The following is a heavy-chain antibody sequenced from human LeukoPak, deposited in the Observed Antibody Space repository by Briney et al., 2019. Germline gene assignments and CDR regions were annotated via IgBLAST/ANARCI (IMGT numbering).Heavy chain of an antibody. Sequence: PGGSLRLSCVVSGFTFSRYWMSWVRQAPGKGLEWLATIRYDAGTRYYPDSMRGRFTISRDNAQNSLYLQINSLRAEDTAIYYCAIIGTPGETEYYRLWGQGTRVTVSS. V-gene: IGHV3-7*01. J-gene: IGHJ1*01. CDR3: AIIGTPGETEYYRL. CDR2: IRYDAGTR. CDR1: GFTFSRYW. D-gene: IGHD2-21*01.